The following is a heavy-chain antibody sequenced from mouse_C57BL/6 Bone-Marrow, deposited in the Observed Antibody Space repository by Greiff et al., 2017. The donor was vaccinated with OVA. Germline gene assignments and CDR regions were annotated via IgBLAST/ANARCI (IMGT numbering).Heavy chain of an antibody. CDR3: TIGRTFGTVPKRGYYFDY. J-gene: IGHJ2*02. V-gene: IGHV1-5*01. Sequence: VQLQQSGTVLARPGASVKMSCKTSGYTFTSYWMHWVKQRPGQGLEWIGAIYPGNSDTSYNQKVKGKAKLTAVTSASTAYMELSSLTNEDSAVYYCTIGRTFGTVPKRGYYFDYWGQGTSLTVSS. CDR1: GYTFTSYW. CDR2: IYPGNSDT. D-gene: IGHD1-1*01.